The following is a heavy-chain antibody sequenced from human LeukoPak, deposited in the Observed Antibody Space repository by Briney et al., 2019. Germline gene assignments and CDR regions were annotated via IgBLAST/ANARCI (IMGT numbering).Heavy chain of an antibody. D-gene: IGHD1-26*01. V-gene: IGHV4-34*01. CDR2: INHSGST. Sequence: SETLSLTCAVYGGSFSGYYWSWIRQPPGKGLEWIGEINHSGSTNYNPSLKSRVTISVDTSKNQFSLKLSSVTAADTAVYYCARTWQWELRLDYWGQGTLVTVSS. J-gene: IGHJ4*02. CDR3: ARTWQWELRLDY. CDR1: GGSFSGYY.